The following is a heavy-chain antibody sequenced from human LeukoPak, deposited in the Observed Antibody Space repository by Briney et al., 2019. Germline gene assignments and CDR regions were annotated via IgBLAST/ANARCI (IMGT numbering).Heavy chain of an antibody. V-gene: IGHV4-31*03. CDR2: IHYTGST. Sequence: SETLSLTCTVSGGSISSGGYYWSWIRQHPGKGLEWIGYIHYTGSTYYNASLKSRVTISVDTSKNQFSLKLSSVTAADTAVYYCARAYMTSARFDPWGQGTLVTVSS. J-gene: IGHJ5*02. D-gene: IGHD2-21*02. CDR1: GGSISSGGYY. CDR3: ARAYMTSARFDP.